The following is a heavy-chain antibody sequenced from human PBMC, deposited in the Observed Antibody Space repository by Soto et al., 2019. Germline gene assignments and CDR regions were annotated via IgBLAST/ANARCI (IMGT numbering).Heavy chain of an antibody. CDR1: GYTFSSYG. Sequence: PGGSLRLPCAASGYTFSSYGMPWVRQAPGKGLEWVAVISYDGSNKYYADSVKGRFTISRDNSKNTLYLHMRSLRAQDTAVYYCAKDGSSGGPYYYGMDVWGQGTTVTVSS. CDR3: AKDGSSGGPYYYGMDV. V-gene: IGHV3-30*18. D-gene: IGHD6-19*01. J-gene: IGHJ6*02. CDR2: ISYDGSNK.